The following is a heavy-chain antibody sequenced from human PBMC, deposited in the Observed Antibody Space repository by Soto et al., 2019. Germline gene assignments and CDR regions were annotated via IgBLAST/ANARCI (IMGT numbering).Heavy chain of an antibody. CDR3: ARGDRGGSGSPASYYFSGLDV. J-gene: IGHJ6*02. V-gene: IGHV3-23*01. D-gene: IGHD3-10*01. CDR2: VSANGDIT. Sequence: EVKVLESGGDLVQPGGSLRLSCVASGFTFSEYAMTWVRQAPGKGLDWVSSVSANGDITYYADSVKGRFTISRDNSNNTLLLLMNSLRAEDTALYYCARGDRGGSGSPASYYFSGLDVWGQGTTVIVSS. CDR1: GFTFSEYA.